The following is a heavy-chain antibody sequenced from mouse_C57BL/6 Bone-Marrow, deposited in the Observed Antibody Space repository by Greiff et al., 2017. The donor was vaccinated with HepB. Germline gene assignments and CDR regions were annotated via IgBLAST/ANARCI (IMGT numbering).Heavy chain of an antibody. Sequence: EVQLQQSGPELVKPGASVKIPCKASGYTFTDYNMDWVKQSHGKSLEWIGDINPNNGGTIYNQKFKGKATLTVDKSSSTAYMELRSLTSEDTAVYYCARSYGSSYEFLYYFDYWGQGTTLTVSS. J-gene: IGHJ2*01. CDR1: GYTFTDYN. CDR3: ARSYGSSYEFLYYFDY. D-gene: IGHD1-1*01. V-gene: IGHV1-18*01. CDR2: INPNNGGT.